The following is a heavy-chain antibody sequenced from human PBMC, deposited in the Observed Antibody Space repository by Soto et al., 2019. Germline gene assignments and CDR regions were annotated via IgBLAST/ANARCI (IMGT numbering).Heavy chain of an antibody. J-gene: IGHJ5*02. CDR3: ATVVPAAMSPWFDP. CDR1: GYTLTELS. V-gene: IGHV1-24*01. Sequence: GASVKVSCKVSGYTLTELSMHWVRQAPGKGLEWMGGFDPEDGETIYAQKFQGRVTMTEDTSTDTAYMELSSLRSEDTAVYYCATVVPAAMSPWFDPWGQGTLVTVSS. CDR2: FDPEDGET. D-gene: IGHD2-2*01.